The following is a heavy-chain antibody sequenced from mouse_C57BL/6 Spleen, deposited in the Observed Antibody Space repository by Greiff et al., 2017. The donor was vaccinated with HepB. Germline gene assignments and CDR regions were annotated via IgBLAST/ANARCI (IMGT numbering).Heavy chain of an antibody. V-gene: IGHV5-9-1*02. CDR1: GFTFSSYA. D-gene: IGHD4-1*01. J-gene: IGHJ3*01. CDR3: TRVGWDEAWFAY. CDR2: ISSGGDYI. Sequence: EVKLVESGEGLVKPGGSLKLSCAASGFTFSSYAMSWVRQTPEKRLEWVAYISSGGDYIYYADTVKGRFTISRDNARNTLYLQMSSLKSEDTAMYYCTRVGWDEAWFAYWGQGTLVTVSA.